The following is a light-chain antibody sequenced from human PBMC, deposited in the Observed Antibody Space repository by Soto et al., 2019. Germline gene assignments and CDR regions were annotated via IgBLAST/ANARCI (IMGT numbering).Light chain of an antibody. CDR1: NSDVGGYNY. CDR3: CSYAGSYTLYV. V-gene: IGLV2-11*01. Sequence: SVVPQPRTVCRSPWSPDPKSCTGNNSDVGGYNYVSWYQQHPGKAPKLMIYDVSKRPSGVPDRFSGSKSGNTASLTISGLQAEDEADYYCCSYAGSYTLYVFGTGTKVTVL. J-gene: IGLJ1*01. CDR2: DVS.